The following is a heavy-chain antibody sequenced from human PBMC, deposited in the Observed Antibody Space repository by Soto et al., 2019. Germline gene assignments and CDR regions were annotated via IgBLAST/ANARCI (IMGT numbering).Heavy chain of an antibody. J-gene: IGHJ5*02. D-gene: IGHD6-13*01. CDR1: GGSISSGGYY. Sequence: SETLSLTCTVSGGSISSGGYYWSWIRQHPGKGLEWIGYIYYSGSTYYNPSLKSRVTISVDTSKNQFSLKLSSVTAADTAVYYCAREGGIAAAGTRKCYNWFDPWGQGTLVTVSS. V-gene: IGHV4-31*03. CDR2: IYYSGST. CDR3: AREGGIAAAGTRKCYNWFDP.